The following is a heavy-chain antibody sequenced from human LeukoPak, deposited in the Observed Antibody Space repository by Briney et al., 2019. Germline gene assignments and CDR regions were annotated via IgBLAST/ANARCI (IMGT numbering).Heavy chain of an antibody. CDR2: ISAYNGST. J-gene: IGHJ3*02. V-gene: IGHV1-18*01. D-gene: IGHD2-21*02. CDR3: IVNCGGDCNDAFDI. Sequence: ASVKVSCKASGYTFTSYGISWVRQAPGQGLEWMGWISAYNGSTNYAQKLQGRVTMTTDTSTSTAYMELRSLRSDDTAVYYCIVNCGGDCNDAFDIWGQGTMVTVSS. CDR1: GYTFTSYG.